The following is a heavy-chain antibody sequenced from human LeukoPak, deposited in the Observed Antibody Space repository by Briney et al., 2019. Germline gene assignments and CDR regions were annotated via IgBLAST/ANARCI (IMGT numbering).Heavy chain of an antibody. CDR1: GGSISSSNW. J-gene: IGHJ6*03. V-gene: IGHV4-4*02. CDR2: IYHSGST. CDR3: ARVPYGSGSYSGYYYMDV. D-gene: IGHD3-10*01. Sequence: PSETLSLTCAVSGGSISSSNWWSWVRQPPGKGLEWIGEIYHSGSTNYNPSLKSRVTISVDKSKNQFSLKLSSVTAADTAVYYCARVPYGSGSYSGYYYMDVWGKGTTVTVSS.